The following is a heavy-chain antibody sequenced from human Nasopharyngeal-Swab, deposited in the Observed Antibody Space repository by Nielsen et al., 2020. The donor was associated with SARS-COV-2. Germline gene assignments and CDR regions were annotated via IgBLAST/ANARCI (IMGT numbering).Heavy chain of an antibody. Sequence: GESLKISCKGSGYSFTSYWIGWVRQMPGKGLEWMGIIYPGDSDTRYSPSFQGQVTISADKSISTAYLQWSSLKASDTAMYYCARVGYSSSWYQTPENFDYWGQGTLVTVSS. CDR2: IYPGDSDT. V-gene: IGHV5-51*01. CDR3: ARVGYSSSWYQTPENFDY. D-gene: IGHD6-13*01. J-gene: IGHJ4*02. CDR1: GYSFTSYW.